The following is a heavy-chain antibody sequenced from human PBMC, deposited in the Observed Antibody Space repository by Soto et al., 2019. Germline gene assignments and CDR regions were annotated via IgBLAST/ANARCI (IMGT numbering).Heavy chain of an antibody. CDR1: GGSISSYY. J-gene: IGHJ6*03. CDR3: ARHDGEQPLGLNYYYYYMDV. CDR2: IYYSGST. Sequence: SETLSLTCTVSGGSISSYYWSWIRQPPGKGLEWIGYIYYSGSTNYNPSLKSRVTISVDTSKNQFSLKLSSVTAADTAVYYCARHDGEQPLGLNYYYYYMDVWGKGTTVTVSS. V-gene: IGHV4-59*08. D-gene: IGHD3-10*01.